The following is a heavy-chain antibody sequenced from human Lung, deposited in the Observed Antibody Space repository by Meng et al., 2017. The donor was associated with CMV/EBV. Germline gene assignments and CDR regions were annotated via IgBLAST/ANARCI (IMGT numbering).Heavy chain of an antibody. V-gene: IGHV4-4*02. CDR1: GDSITNHNW. CDR2: IPHKGSS. Sequence: QVRLRAWGPPPVNPSATCAPTCAVSGDSITNHNWWAWVRQPPGKGLEWIGEIPHKGSSAYTPSLKSRVSMSIDKSKNQFSLKLTSVTAADTAVYHCLRRSGGSVWGQGALVTGSS. D-gene: IGHD3-10*01. CDR3: LRRSGGSV. J-gene: IGHJ1*01.